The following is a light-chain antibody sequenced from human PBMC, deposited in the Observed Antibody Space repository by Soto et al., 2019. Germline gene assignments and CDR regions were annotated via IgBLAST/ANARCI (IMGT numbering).Light chain of an antibody. CDR3: QQYNSYPYT. J-gene: IGKJ2*01. CDR1: QSISSW. Sequence: DIQMTQSPSTLSASVGDRVTITCRASQSISSWLAWYQQKPGKAPKVLIYKASSLESGVPSRFSGSGSGTEFTLTISSLQPDDFATYYRQQYNSYPYTFGQGTKLEIK. V-gene: IGKV1-5*03. CDR2: KAS.